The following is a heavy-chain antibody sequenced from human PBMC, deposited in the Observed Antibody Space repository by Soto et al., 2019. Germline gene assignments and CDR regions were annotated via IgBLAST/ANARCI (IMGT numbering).Heavy chain of an antibody. J-gene: IGHJ4*02. CDR1: GFTFSSYA. Sequence: EVQLLESGGGLVQPGGSLRLSCAASGFTFSSYAMSWVRQAPGKGLEWVSAISGSGGSTYYADSVKGRFTISRDNSKNTLYLQMNSLRAEDTAVYYCAKDLEKGGFSGWPLPIDYWGQGTLVTVSS. CDR2: ISGSGGST. V-gene: IGHV3-23*01. D-gene: IGHD6-19*01. CDR3: AKDLEKGGFSGWPLPIDY.